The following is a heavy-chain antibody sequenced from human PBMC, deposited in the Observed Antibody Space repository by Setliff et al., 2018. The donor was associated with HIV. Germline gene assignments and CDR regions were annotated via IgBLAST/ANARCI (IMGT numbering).Heavy chain of an antibody. J-gene: IGHJ4*02. V-gene: IGHV1-69*10. CDR3: ATTKGLSRGYDY. CDR2: IIPILGIA. CDR1: GGTFSSYA. D-gene: IGHD3-22*01. Sequence: SVKVSCKASGGTFSSYAISWVRQAPGQGLEWMGGIIPILGIAKYAQKFKGSVTMTRDTSTSTVYMELSSLRSEDTAVYYCATTKGLSRGYDYWGQGTLVTVSS.